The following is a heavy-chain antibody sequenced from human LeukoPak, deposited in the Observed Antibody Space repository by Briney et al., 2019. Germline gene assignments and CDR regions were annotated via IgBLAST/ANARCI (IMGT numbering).Heavy chain of an antibody. Sequence: GRSLRLSCAASGFTFSSYAMHWVRQAPSKGLEWVALISYDGGNKYYADSVKGRFTVSRDNSKNTLYLQMNSLRTEDTAVYYCAREVEGIGYWGQGTLVTVSS. CDR2: ISYDGGNK. V-gene: IGHV3-30-3*01. CDR3: AREVEGIGY. CDR1: GFTFSSYA. J-gene: IGHJ4*02. D-gene: IGHD6-13*01.